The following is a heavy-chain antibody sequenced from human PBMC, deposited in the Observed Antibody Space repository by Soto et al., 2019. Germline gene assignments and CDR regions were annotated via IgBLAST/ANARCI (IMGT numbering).Heavy chain of an antibody. V-gene: IGHV1-46*01. CDR3: ARSLWRQAFEI. CDR1: GDTFTSYY. Sequence: QEQLVQSGAEVKKPGASVKVSCKASGDTFTSYYLHWVRQAPGQGLEWMGIINPTYNSTTFAQRFRGRVTMTSDTSTSTVYMELSSLRSEDTAIYYCARSLWRQAFEIWGQGTMVTVSS. D-gene: IGHD5-18*01. J-gene: IGHJ3*02. CDR2: INPTYNST.